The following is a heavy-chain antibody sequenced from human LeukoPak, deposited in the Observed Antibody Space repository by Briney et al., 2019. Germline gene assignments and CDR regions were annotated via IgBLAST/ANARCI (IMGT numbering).Heavy chain of an antibody. CDR3: ARQARRDAFDI. Sequence: GGSLRLSCAASGFTFSDHYMDWVRQAPGKGLEWVGRTRNKANSYTTEYAASVKGRFTISRDDSKNSLYLQMNSLKTEDTAVYYCARQARRDAFDIWGQGTMVTVSS. CDR2: TRNKANSYTT. J-gene: IGHJ3*02. D-gene: IGHD6-6*01. V-gene: IGHV3-72*01. CDR1: GFTFSDHY.